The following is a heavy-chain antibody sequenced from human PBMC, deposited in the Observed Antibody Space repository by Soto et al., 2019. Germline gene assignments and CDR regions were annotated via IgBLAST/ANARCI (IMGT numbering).Heavy chain of an antibody. CDR1: GGSISSGGYY. V-gene: IGHV4-31*03. CDR2: IYYSGST. CDR3: ARSSQSTVTIFAY. J-gene: IGHJ4*02. Sequence: SETLSLTCTVSGGSISSGGYYWSWIRQHPGKGLEWIGYIYYSGSTYYNPSLKSRVTISVDTSKNQFSLKLSSVTAADTAVYYCARSSQSTVTIFAYWVQGTLVLVSS. D-gene: IGHD4-17*01.